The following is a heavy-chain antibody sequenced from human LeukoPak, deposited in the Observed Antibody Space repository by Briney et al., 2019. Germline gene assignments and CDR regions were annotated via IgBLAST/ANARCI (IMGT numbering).Heavy chain of an antibody. J-gene: IGHJ4*02. V-gene: IGHV3-23*01. CDR1: GFTFSSYA. CDR2: ISGSGGST. CDR3: AKDPLTSSDWYLKFDS. Sequence: GGSLRLSCAASGFTFSSYAMSWVRQAPGKGLEWVSAISGSGGSTYYADSVKGRFTISRDNSKNTLYLQMNSLRAEDTAVYYCAKDPLTSSDWYLKFDSWGQGTLVTVSS. D-gene: IGHD6-19*01.